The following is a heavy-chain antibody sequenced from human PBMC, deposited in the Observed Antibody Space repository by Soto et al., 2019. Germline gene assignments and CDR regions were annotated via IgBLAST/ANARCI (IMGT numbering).Heavy chain of an antibody. CDR1: GFTFRSYA. V-gene: IGHV3-23*01. CDR3: AKWGLGVTPASYYYYGMDV. D-gene: IGHD3-10*01. J-gene: IGHJ6*02. Sequence: GGSLRLSCAASGFTFRSYAMSWVRQAPGKGLEWVSTISGSGGSTFYADSVKGRFTISRDNSKNTLYLQMNSLRAEDTAVYYCAKWGLGVTPASYYYYGMDVWGQGTTVTVSS. CDR2: ISGSGGST.